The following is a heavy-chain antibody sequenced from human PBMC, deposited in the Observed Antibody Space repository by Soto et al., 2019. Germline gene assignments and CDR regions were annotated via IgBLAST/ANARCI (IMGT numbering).Heavy chain of an antibody. CDR1: GDTFSFYS. J-gene: IGHJ4*01. V-gene: IGHV1-69*02. CDR2: VNPILSMS. CDR3: ATSYGSGYRAFDY. D-gene: IGHD3-10*01. Sequence: SGKVSCKASGDTFSFYSINWVRQAPGLGLEWMGRVNPILSMSNYAQRFQGRVTMTADKSTSTAYMELSGLRSEDTAMYYCATSYGSGYRAFDYWGQ.